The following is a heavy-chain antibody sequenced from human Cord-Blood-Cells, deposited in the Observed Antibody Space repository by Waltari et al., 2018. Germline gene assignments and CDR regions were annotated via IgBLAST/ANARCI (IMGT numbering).Heavy chain of an antibody. CDR1: GFTFSIYV. V-gene: IGHV3-30*18. CDR2: ISYDGSNK. CDR3: AKPHGEGWFDY. J-gene: IGHJ4*02. D-gene: IGHD3-10*01. Sequence: QVQLVESGGGVVQPGRSLRLSCAASGFTFSIYVMHWVRQAPGKGLEWVAVISYDGSNKYCADSVKGRFTISRDNSKNTLYLQMNSLRAEDTAVYYCAKPHGEGWFDYWGQGTLVTVSS.